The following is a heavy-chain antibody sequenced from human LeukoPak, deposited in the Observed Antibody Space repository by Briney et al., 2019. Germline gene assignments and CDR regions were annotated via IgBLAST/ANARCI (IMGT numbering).Heavy chain of an antibody. CDR2: ISGSGGST. CDR3: AKDSRATRIAVAGNPDY. J-gene: IGHJ4*02. CDR1: GFTFSSYA. V-gene: IGHV3-23*01. D-gene: IGHD6-19*01. Sequence: RLSCAASGFTFSSYAMSWVRRAPGKGLEWVSAISGSGGSTYYSESVKGRFTISRDNSKNPLYLQMNSLRAEDTAVYYCAKDSRATRIAVAGNPDYWGQGTLVTVSS.